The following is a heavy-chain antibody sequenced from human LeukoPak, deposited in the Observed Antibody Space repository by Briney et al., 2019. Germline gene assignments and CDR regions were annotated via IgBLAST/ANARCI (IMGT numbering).Heavy chain of an antibody. CDR1: GGSISSYY. J-gene: IGHJ5*02. CDR2: IYTSGST. V-gene: IGHV4-4*07. D-gene: IGHD3-10*01. CDR3: ARGAYYYGSGLPFDP. Sequence: SETLSLTCTVSGGSISSYYWSWIRQPAGKGLEWIGRIYTSGSTNYNPSLKSRVTMSVDTSKNQFSLKLSSVTAADTAVYYCARGAYYYGSGLPFDPWGQGTLVTVSS.